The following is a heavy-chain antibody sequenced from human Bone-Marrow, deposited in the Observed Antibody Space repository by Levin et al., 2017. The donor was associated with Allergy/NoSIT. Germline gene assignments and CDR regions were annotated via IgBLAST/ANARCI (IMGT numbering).Heavy chain of an antibody. CDR3: ARGRRGVRGAMYNWFDP. CDR1: GGSFSGYY. Sequence: SETLSLTCAVYGGSFSGYYWSWIRQPPGKGLEWIGEINHSGSTHYNPSLKSRVTISVDTSKNQFSLKLSSVTAADTAVYYCARGRRGVRGAMYNWFDPWGQGTLVTVSS. CDR2: INHSGST. V-gene: IGHV4-34*01. D-gene: IGHD3-10*01. J-gene: IGHJ5*02.